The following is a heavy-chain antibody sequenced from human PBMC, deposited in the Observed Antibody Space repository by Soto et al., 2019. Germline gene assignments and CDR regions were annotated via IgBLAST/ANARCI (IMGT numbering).Heavy chain of an antibody. CDR2: IHYSGNT. J-gene: IGHJ4*02. D-gene: IGHD3-16*02. Sequence: QVQLQESGPGLVKPSETLSLTCTVSGDSISGNYWSWIRQPPGKGLEWIGYIHYSGNTNYNPSLKSPVTISLDTSKNQISLKLSSVTAADTAVYYCARGYRYVALWGQGTLVTVSS. CDR1: GDSISGNY. CDR3: ARGYRYVAL. V-gene: IGHV4-59*01.